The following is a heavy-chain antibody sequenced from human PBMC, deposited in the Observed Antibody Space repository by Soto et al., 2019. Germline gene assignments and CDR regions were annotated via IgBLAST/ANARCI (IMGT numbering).Heavy chain of an antibody. V-gene: IGHV4-59*11. J-gene: IGHJ4*02. CDR3: ARANWYSEY. D-gene: IGHD7-27*01. CDR1: GGSISNHY. CDR2: IYYNGNT. Sequence: QVQLQESGPGLVKPSETLSLTCTVSGGSISNHYWSWIRQPPGKGLEWIGYIYYNGNTNYNPSLMSRVTMSVDTSKNQISLKLSSVTAADTAVYYCARANWYSEYWGQGTLVTVSS.